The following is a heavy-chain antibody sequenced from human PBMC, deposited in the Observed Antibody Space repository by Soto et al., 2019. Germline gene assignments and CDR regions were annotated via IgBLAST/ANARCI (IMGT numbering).Heavy chain of an antibody. Sequence: EVQLVESGGGLVKPGGSLRLSCAASGFTFSSYSMNWVRQAPGKGLEWVSSISSSSSYIYYADSVKGRFTISRDNAKNSLYLQMNSLRAEDTAVYYCARDSLPTDDYYDSSGGGYWGQGTLVTVSS. CDR3: ARDSLPTDDYYDSSGGGY. V-gene: IGHV3-21*01. CDR2: ISSSSSYI. J-gene: IGHJ4*02. D-gene: IGHD3-22*01. CDR1: GFTFSSYS.